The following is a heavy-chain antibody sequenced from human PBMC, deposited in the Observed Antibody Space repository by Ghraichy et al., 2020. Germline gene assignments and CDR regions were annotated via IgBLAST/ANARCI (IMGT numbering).Heavy chain of an antibody. Sequence: SETLSLTCTVSGASVSSGGYYWSWIRQDPGKGLEWIGNIYFSGSTYLNPSLKSRVTISLDTSENHFSLRLYSVTAADTAVYYCARERVEVTVFGVLQNWFDPWGQGTLVTVSS. V-gene: IGHV4-31*03. CDR2: IYFSGST. J-gene: IGHJ5*02. CDR3: ARERVEVTVFGVLQNWFDP. D-gene: IGHD3-3*01. CDR1: GASVSSGGYY.